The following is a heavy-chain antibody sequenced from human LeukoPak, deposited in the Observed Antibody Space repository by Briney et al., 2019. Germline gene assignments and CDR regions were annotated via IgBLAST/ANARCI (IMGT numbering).Heavy chain of an antibody. V-gene: IGHV4-59*01. Sequence: SETLSLTCTVSGGSTSSYYWSWIRQPPGKGLEWIGYISYSGSTNFNPSLRSRVTISVDTSKNQFSLKLSSVTAADTAVYYCAREGTAGTNLNWFDPWGQGTLVTVSS. CDR2: ISYSGST. CDR1: GGSTSSYY. CDR3: AREGTAGTNLNWFDP. J-gene: IGHJ5*02. D-gene: IGHD1-1*01.